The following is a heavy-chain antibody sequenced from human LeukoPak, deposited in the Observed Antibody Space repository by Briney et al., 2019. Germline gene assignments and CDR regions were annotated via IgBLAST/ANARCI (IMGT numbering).Heavy chain of an antibody. CDR3: ARGQDSYSYGWYYFDY. CDR1: GFTFSSYG. Sequence: GRSLRLSCAASGFTFSSYGMHWVRQAPGKGLGWVAVIWYDGSKKYYADSVKGRFTISRDNSKNTLYLQMNSLRAEDTAVYYCARGQDSYSYGWYYFDYWGQGTLVTVSS. J-gene: IGHJ4*02. D-gene: IGHD5-18*01. V-gene: IGHV3-33*01. CDR2: IWYDGSKK.